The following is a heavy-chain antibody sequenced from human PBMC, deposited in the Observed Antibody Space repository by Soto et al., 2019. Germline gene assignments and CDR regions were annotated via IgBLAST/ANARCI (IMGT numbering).Heavy chain of an antibody. Sequence: QVQLVQSGAEVKKPGASVKVSCKASGYTFTSYDINWVRQATGQGLEWMGWMNPNSGNTGYAQKFQGRVTMTRNTSISTAYMELSSLRSEDTAVYYCARGDVVVVAATHVDAFDIWGQGTMVTVSS. V-gene: IGHV1-8*01. CDR1: GYTFTSYD. CDR3: ARGDVVVVAATHVDAFDI. CDR2: MNPNSGNT. D-gene: IGHD2-15*01. J-gene: IGHJ3*02.